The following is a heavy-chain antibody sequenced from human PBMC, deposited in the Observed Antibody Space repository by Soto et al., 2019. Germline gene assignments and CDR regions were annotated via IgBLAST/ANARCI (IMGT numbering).Heavy chain of an antibody. CDR3: AADVAKYCSSTSCYYYDGMDV. CDR1: GFTFTSSA. J-gene: IGHJ6*02. Sequence: SVKVSCKASGFTFTSSAVQWVRQARGQRLEWIGWIVVGSGNTNYAQKFQERVTITRDMSTSTAYMELSSLRSEDTAVYYCAADVAKYCSSTSCYYYDGMDVWGQGTTVT. V-gene: IGHV1-58*01. D-gene: IGHD2-2*01. CDR2: IVVGSGNT.